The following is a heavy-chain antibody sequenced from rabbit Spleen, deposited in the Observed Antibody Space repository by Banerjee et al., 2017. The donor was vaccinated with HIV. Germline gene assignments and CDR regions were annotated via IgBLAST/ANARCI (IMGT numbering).Heavy chain of an antibody. CDR1: GFSFSSRYY. J-gene: IGHJ4*01. Sequence: QSLEESGGGLVQPGASLTLTCTTSGFSFSSRYYMCWVRQAPGKGLEWIGCIYTGSSGSTYYASWAKGRFTISKTSSTTVTLQVTSLTAADTATYFCARDLYGGTAGDGYDLWGQGTLVTVS. CDR2: IYTGSSGST. CDR3: ARDLYGGTAGDGYDL. D-gene: IGHD4-2*01. V-gene: IGHV1S40*01.